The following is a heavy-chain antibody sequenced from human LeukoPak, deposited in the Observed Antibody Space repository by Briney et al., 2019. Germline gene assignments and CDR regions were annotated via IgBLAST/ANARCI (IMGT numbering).Heavy chain of an antibody. CDR1: GYTFTSYY. CDR2: INPSGGST. J-gene: IGHJ4*02. Sequence: GASVKVSCKASGYTFTSYYMHWVRQAPGQGLEWMGIINPSGGSTSYAQKFQGRVTITADKSTSTAYMELSSLRSEDTAVYYCARAQEVYSGSCDYWGQGTLVTVSS. CDR3: ARAQEVYSGSCDY. D-gene: IGHD1-26*01. V-gene: IGHV1-46*01.